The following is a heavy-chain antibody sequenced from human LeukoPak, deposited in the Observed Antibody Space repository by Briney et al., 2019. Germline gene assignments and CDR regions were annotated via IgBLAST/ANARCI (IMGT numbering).Heavy chain of an antibody. Sequence: SVKVSCKASGYTFTSYGISWVRQAPGQGLEWMGWISAYNGNTNYAQKLQGGVTMTTDTSTSTAYMELRSLRSDDTAVYYCARELGHYYDSSGSFDYWGQGTLVTVSS. V-gene: IGHV1-18*01. CDR2: ISAYNGNT. D-gene: IGHD3-22*01. J-gene: IGHJ4*02. CDR1: GYTFTSYG. CDR3: ARELGHYYDSSGSFDY.